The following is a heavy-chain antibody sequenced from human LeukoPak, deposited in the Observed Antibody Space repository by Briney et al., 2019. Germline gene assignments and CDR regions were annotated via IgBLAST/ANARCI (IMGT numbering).Heavy chain of an antibody. D-gene: IGHD2-2*01. CDR3: ARVAGNVVVPAADFYYYYMDV. CDR2: SYHSGST. V-gene: IGHV4-38-2*01. CDR1: GYSISSGYY. Sequence: SETLSLTCAVSGYSISSGYYWGWIRQPPGEGLEWIGSSYHSGSTYYNPSLKSRVTISVDTSKNQFSLKLSSVTAADTAVYYCARVAGNVVVPAADFYYYYMDVSGKGTTVTVS. J-gene: IGHJ6*03.